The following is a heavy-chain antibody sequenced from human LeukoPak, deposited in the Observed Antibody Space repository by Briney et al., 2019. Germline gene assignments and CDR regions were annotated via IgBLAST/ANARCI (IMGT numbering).Heavy chain of an antibody. Sequence: PSQTLSLTCTVSGGSISSGSYYWSWIRQPAGKGLEWIGRIYTSGSTNYNPSLKSRVTISVDTSKNQFSLKLSSVTAADTAVYYCAREGEGGGFHYYGSVYYYYMDVWGKGTTVTISS. CDR1: GGSISSGSYY. V-gene: IGHV4-61*02. J-gene: IGHJ6*03. CDR3: AREGEGGGFHYYGSVYYYYMDV. D-gene: IGHD3-10*01. CDR2: IYTSGST.